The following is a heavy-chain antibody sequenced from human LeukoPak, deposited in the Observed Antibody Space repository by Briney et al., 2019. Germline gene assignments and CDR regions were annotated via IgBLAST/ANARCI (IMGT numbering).Heavy chain of an antibody. CDR1: GSSISSSYY. CDR2: ISHSGST. J-gene: IGHJ4*02. CDR3: ARVNTVMATFDY. V-gene: IGHV4-38-2*01. Sequence: SETLSLTCAVSGSSISSSYYGAWIRQPPGEGLEWIATISHSGSTYYNPSLKSRVTISVDMSQNQHSLRLNSVTVADTAVYFCARVNTVMATFDYWGQGTPVTVSS. D-gene: IGHD5-24*01.